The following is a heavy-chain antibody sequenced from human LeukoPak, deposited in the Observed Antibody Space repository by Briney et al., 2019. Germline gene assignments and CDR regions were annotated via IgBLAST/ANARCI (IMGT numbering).Heavy chain of an antibody. CDR3: ARDDYYSNAD. D-gene: IGHD3-22*01. CDR1: GLSVTNNY. CDR2: IKEDGGEI. V-gene: IGHV3-7*01. J-gene: IGHJ4*02. Sequence: PGGSLRLSCAASGLSVTNNYMNWLRQAPGKGLEWVANIKEDGGEIYYVDSVKGRFTISRDNTKNSLFLQMNSLRAEDTAVYYCARDDYYSNADWGQGTLVTVSS.